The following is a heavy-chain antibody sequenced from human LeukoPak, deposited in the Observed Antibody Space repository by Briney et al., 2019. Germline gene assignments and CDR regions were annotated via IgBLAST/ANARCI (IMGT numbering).Heavy chain of an antibody. J-gene: IGHJ5*02. CDR1: GYTFTSYG. V-gene: IGHV1-18*01. CDR3: ERDGLWFGELLFDP. D-gene: IGHD3-10*01. CDR2: ISAYNGNT. Sequence: ASVKVSCKASGYTFTSYGISWVRQAPGQGLEWMGWISAYNGNTNYAQKLQGRVTMTTDTSTSTAYMELRSLRSDDTAVYYCERDGLWFGELLFDPWGQGTLVTVSS.